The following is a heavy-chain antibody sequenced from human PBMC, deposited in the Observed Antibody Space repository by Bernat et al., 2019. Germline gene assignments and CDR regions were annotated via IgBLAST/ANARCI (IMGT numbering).Heavy chain of an antibody. D-gene: IGHD3-16*01. V-gene: IGHV3-48*01. CDR1: GFTFSNYC. J-gene: IGHJ3*02. Sequence: EVQLVESGGGLVQPGGSLRLSCAASGFTFSNYCMNWVRQAPGKGLEWVSYISASSSTIYYADSVKGRFTISRDNAKNSLYLQMNSLRAEDTAVYYCARDKVVGVHDAFDIWGQGTMVTVSS. CDR3: ARDKVVGVHDAFDI. CDR2: ISASSSTI.